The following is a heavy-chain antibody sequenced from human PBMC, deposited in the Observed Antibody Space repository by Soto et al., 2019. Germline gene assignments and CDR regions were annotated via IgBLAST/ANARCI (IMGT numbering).Heavy chain of an antibody. CDR2: IWYDGSNK. V-gene: IGHV3-33*01. Sequence: HPGGSLRLSCAASGFTFSSYGMHWVRQAPGKGLEWVAVIWYDGSNKYYADSVKGRFTISRDNSKNTLYLQMNSLRAEDTAVYYCAREKTDSSSPGHYYYYGMDVWGQGTTVTVSS. D-gene: IGHD6-6*01. CDR1: GFTFSSYG. J-gene: IGHJ6*02. CDR3: AREKTDSSSPGHYYYYGMDV.